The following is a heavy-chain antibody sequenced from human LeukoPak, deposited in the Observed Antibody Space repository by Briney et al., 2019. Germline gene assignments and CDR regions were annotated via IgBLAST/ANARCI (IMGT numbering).Heavy chain of an antibody. CDR1: GYTFTGYY. CDR3: AAKVGLGYCSGGICNDYFDY. J-gene: IGHJ4*02. CDR2: INPKTGNP. Sequence: ASVKVSCKASGYTFTGYYMHWVRQAPGQGLEWMGRINPKTGNPTYAQGFTGRFVFSLDTSVSTAYLQIIRLKAEDTAVYYCAAKVGLGYCSGGICNDYFDYWGQGTLVTVSS. V-gene: IGHV7-4-1*02. D-gene: IGHD2-15*01.